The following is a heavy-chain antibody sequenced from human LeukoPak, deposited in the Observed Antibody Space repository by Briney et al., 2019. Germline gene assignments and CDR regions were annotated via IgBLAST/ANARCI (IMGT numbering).Heavy chain of an antibody. J-gene: IGHJ4*02. CDR3: ARGPPESSSSDS. CDR2: MSPNNGKT. V-gene: IGHV1-8*01. D-gene: IGHD6-13*01. CDR1: VYTFINYD. Sequence: ASVRVSCKASVYTFINYDINWVRQATGQGLEWMGWMSPNNGKTGYAQNFQGRVIMTRETSISTAYMELGRLRIEDTAVYYCARGPPESSSSDSWGQGTLVTVSS.